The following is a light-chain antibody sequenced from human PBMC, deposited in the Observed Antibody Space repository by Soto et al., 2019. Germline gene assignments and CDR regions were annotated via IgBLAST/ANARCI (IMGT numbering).Light chain of an antibody. CDR1: QSVTNS. V-gene: IGKV3-11*01. CDR2: DAS. CDR3: QQRGNWPIT. Sequence: EIVLTQFPATLSLSPGEGATLSCRASQSVTNSLSWYQQKPGQAPKLLIYDASNRATGIPARFSGSGSGTDFTLTISGLEPEDFAVYYCQQRGNWPITFGQGTRLEIK. J-gene: IGKJ5*01.